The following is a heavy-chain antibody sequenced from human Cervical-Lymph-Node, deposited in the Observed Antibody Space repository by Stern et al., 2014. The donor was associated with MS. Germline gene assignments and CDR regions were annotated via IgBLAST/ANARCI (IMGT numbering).Heavy chain of an antibody. CDR1: GYTFTSYW. Sequence: EVHLVESGPEVKRPGESLKISCQASGYTFTSYWIGWVRQMPGKGLEWIAIIFPGGSDIRYSHSFQGQVTISADKSSSTAYLQWNNLKASDTAIYYCARQRYFDYWGQGTLVTVSS. CDR3: ARQRYFDY. CDR2: IFPGGSDI. J-gene: IGHJ4*02. V-gene: IGHV5-51*01.